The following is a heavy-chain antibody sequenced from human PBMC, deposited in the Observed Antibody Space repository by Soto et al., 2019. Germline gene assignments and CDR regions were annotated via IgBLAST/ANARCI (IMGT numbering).Heavy chain of an antibody. V-gene: IGHV4-61*01. D-gene: IGHD3-16*01. CDR3: ARDPGGDFDY. CDR1: GGSVSSGSYY. Sequence: QVQLQESGPGLVKPSETLSLTCTVSGGSVSSGSYYWSWIRQPPGKGLEWIGYIYYSGSTNYNPSLKSPVSISVDTSKIQFALKLSSVTAADMAVYYCARDPGGDFDYWGLGTLVTVSS. J-gene: IGHJ4*02. CDR2: IYYSGST.